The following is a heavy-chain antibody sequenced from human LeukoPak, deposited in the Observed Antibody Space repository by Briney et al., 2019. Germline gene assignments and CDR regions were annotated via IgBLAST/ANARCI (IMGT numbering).Heavy chain of an antibody. V-gene: IGHV3-7*04. CDR1: GFTFSNYW. Sequence: GGSLRLSCSASGFTFSNYWMTCVRQAPGKGPEWVANIKEDGSATYYVDSVKGRFTISRDNAKKSLYLQMNSLRAEDTAVYYCARDSPGYLAYDSWGQGTLVTVSS. CDR2: IKEDGSAT. D-gene: IGHD1-1*01. CDR3: ARDSPGYLAYDS. J-gene: IGHJ4*02.